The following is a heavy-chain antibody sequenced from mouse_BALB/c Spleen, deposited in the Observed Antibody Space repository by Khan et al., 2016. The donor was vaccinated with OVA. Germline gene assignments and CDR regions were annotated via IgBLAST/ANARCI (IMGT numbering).Heavy chain of an antibody. J-gene: IGHJ3*01. CDR1: GYTFTDYA. CDR2: ISTYYGDA. Sequence: VQLQQSGAELVRPGVSVKISCTGSGYTFTDYAMHWVKQSHAKSLEWIGGISTYYGDADYNQNFKGKATMTVDKSSSTAYMELTRLTSEDSAIFYCARGGRFAYWGQGTLVTVSA. V-gene: IGHV1S137*01. D-gene: IGHD3-3*01. CDR3: ARGGRFAY.